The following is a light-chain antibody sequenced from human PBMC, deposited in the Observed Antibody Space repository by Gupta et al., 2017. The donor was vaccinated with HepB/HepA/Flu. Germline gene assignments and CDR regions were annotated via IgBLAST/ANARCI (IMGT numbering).Light chain of an antibody. CDR3: GQGTHWPLS. V-gene: IGKV2-30*01. CDR2: RVS. J-gene: IGKJ4*01. Sequence: DAVLTQSPLSLPVTLGQSASISCRSSQNLLFSDGNTFLHWYQQRPGQSPRRLIYRVSNRDSGVPDRFSGSGSGTDFTLKISRVEAEDIGVYYCGQGTHWPLSFGVGTKVEIK. CDR1: QNLLFSDGNTF.